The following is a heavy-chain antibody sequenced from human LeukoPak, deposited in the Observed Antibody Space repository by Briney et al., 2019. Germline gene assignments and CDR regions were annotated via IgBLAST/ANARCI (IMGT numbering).Heavy chain of an antibody. CDR1: GDSISSSNCY. CDR3: ARDQNSSWDRFDY. V-gene: IGHV4-39*07. D-gene: IGHD6-13*01. Sequence: PSETLSLTCTVSGDSISSSNCYWGWIRQPPGKGLEWIGSIYFSGGTYYNASLKSRVTISVDTSKNQFSLKLSSVTAADTAVYYCARDQNSSWDRFDYWGQGTLVTVSS. J-gene: IGHJ4*02. CDR2: IYFSGGT.